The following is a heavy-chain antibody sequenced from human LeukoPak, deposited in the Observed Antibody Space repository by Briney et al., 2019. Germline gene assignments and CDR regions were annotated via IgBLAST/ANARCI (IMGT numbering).Heavy chain of an antibody. J-gene: IGHJ4*02. CDR2: IWYDGSNK. D-gene: IGHD1-14*01. CDR3: AKMWRGGWNHMIDY. Sequence: GGSLRLSCAASGFTFSSYGMHWVRQAPGKGLEWVAVIWYDGSNKYYADSVKGRFTISRDNSKNTLYLQMNSLRAEDTAVYYCAKMWRGGWNHMIDYWGQGTLVTVSS. CDR1: GFTFSSYG. V-gene: IGHV3-33*06.